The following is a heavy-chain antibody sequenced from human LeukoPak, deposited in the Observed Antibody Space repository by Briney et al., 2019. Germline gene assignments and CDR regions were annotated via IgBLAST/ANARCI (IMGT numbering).Heavy chain of an antibody. J-gene: IGHJ4*02. V-gene: IGHV3-21*01. CDR1: GFTFSSYS. CDR3: ARSDTFGGIFDY. D-gene: IGHD3-16*01. Sequence: GGFLRLSCAASGFTFSSYSMNWVRQAPGKGLEWVSSISSSSSYIYYADSVKGRFTISGDNAKNSLYLQMNSLRAEDTAVYYCARSDTFGGIFDYWGQGTLVTVSS. CDR2: ISSSSSYI.